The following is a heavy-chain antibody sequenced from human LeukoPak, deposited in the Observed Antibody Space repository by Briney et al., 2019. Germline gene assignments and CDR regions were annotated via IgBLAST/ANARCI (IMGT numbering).Heavy chain of an antibody. Sequence: GASVKVSCEASGYTFIDYYMHWVRQAPGQGLEWMGWINPNSGGTNFAQKLQGWVTMTRDTSISTAYMELSRLKSDDTAVYYCARDLQWELLRGAFDYWGQGTLVTVSS. CDR1: GYTFIDYY. CDR3: ARDLQWELLRGAFDY. J-gene: IGHJ4*02. V-gene: IGHV1-2*04. CDR2: INPNSGGT. D-gene: IGHD1-26*01.